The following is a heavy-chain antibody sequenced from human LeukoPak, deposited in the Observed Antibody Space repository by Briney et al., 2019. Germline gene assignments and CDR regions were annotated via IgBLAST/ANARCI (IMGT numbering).Heavy chain of an antibody. D-gene: IGHD2-2*01. Sequence: GGSLRLSCTTSGFIFGNYAMSWFRQAPGKGLEWVAFIRTKAYGATTEYAASVKGRFSISRDDSTSIAYLEMNSLKTEDTAVYYCTTSGYCSSAGCLAAGYYNYMDVWGRGTTVPVSS. CDR3: TTSGYCSSAGCLAAGYYNYMDV. CDR2: IRTKAYGATT. CDR1: GFIFGNYA. J-gene: IGHJ6*03. V-gene: IGHV3-49*03.